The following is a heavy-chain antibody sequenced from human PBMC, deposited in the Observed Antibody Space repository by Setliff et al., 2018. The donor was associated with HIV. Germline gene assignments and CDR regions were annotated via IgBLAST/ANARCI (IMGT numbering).Heavy chain of an antibody. V-gene: IGHV1-3*01. Sequence: ASVKVSCKASGYSFSNFAIHWVRQAPGQGREWLGWINAGSGNTRYSQKFQDRLTITRDTSARTVYMELSSLKSEDTAVYYCARVRCSGANCFNWFDFWGQGTPVTVSS. D-gene: IGHD2-15*01. CDR3: ARVRCSGANCFNWFDF. J-gene: IGHJ5*01. CDR2: INAGSGNT. CDR1: GYSFSNFA.